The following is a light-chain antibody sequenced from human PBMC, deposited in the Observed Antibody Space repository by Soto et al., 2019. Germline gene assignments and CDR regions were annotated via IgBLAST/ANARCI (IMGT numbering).Light chain of an antibody. CDR3: MQATQSYT. V-gene: IGKV2-24*01. CDR1: QSLVHGDGNTY. Sequence: DIVLTQTPLSSPVTLGQPASISCRSSQSLVHGDGNTYFNWLLQRPGQPPRLLIYKISKRFPGVADRVSGSGAGTDFTLKISRVEAEDVGVYYCMQATQSYTFGRGTKLEIK. J-gene: IGKJ2*01. CDR2: KIS.